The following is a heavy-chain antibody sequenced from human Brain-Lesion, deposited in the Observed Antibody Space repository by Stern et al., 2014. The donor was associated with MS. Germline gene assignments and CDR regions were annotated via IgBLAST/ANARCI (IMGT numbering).Heavy chain of an antibody. CDR2: IYHSGGT. CDR1: GGSISSSNW. D-gene: IGHD1-14*01. Sequence: VQLVESVPGLVKPSGTLSLTCAVSGGSISSSNWWSWVRQSPGKGLEWIGEIYHSGGTKYSPSFESRVIISVDKSKNQFSLKLSYVTAADTAVYYCARELPDLNAFDIWGQGTMVTVSS. J-gene: IGHJ3*02. V-gene: IGHV4-4*02. CDR3: ARELPDLNAFDI.